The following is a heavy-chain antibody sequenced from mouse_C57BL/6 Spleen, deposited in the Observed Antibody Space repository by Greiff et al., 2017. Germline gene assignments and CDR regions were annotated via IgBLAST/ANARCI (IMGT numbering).Heavy chain of an antibody. CDR2: IYPGSGST. D-gene: IGHD2-1*01. V-gene: IGHV1-55*01. Sequence: QVQLKQSGPELVKPGASVKMSCKASGYTFTSYWITWVKQRPGQGLEWIGDIYPGSGSTIYNEKFMSKATLTVDTSSSTACMQLSSLTSEDSAVYYYAIYYDNSLDYWGQGTTVTVSS. CDR3: AIYYDNSLDY. CDR1: GYTFTSYW. J-gene: IGHJ2*01.